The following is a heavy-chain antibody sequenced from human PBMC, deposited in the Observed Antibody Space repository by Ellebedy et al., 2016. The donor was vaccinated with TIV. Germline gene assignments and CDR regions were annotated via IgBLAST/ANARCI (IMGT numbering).Heavy chain of an antibody. CDR3: ARDSASLLRLSYNDF. J-gene: IGHJ4*02. D-gene: IGHD5-24*01. V-gene: IGHV3-21*01. Sequence: GGSLRLSXATSGFSISGYEMSWVRQAPGKGLEWVSSISYDSSHRYYAGSVRGRFTISRDNARDSLFLQMNSLRAEDTGVYYCARDSASLLRLSYNDFWGRGTLITVSS. CDR2: ISYDSSHR. CDR1: GFSISGYE.